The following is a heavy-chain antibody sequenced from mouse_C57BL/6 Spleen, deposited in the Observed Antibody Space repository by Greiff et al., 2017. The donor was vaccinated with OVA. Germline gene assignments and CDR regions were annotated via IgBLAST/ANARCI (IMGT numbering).Heavy chain of an antibody. J-gene: IGHJ1*03. D-gene: IGHD2-3*01. CDR1: GYAFSSYW. Sequence: VQLVESGAELVKPGASVKISCKASGYAFSSYWMNWVKQRPGKGLEWIGQIYPGDGDTNYNGKFKGKATLTADKSSSPAYMQLSSLTSEDSAVYFCARGDGYYWDFDVWGTGTTVTVSS. CDR2: IYPGDGDT. CDR3: ARGDGYYWDFDV. V-gene: IGHV1-80*01.